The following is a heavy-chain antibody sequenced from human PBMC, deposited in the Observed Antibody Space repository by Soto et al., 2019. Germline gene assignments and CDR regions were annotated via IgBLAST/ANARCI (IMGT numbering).Heavy chain of an antibody. CDR3: ARDRYDFTSYGMDV. V-gene: IGHV4-31*03. D-gene: IGHD3-3*01. Sequence: SETLSLTCTVSGGSISSGGYYWSWIRQHPGKGLEWIGYIYYSGSTYYNPSLKGRVTISVDTSKNQFSLKLSSVTAADTAAYYCARDRYDFTSYGMDVWGQGTTVTVSS. J-gene: IGHJ6*02. CDR1: GGSISSGGYY. CDR2: IYYSGST.